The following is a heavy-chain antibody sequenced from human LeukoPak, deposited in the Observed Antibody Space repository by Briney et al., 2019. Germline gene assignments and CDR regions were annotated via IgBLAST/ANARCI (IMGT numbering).Heavy chain of an antibody. J-gene: IGHJ4*02. CDR2: IYPGDSDT. V-gene: IGHV5-51*01. CDR1: GYSFTSYW. D-gene: IGHD6-19*01. Sequence: GESLKISCKGSGYSFTSYWIGWVRQMPGKGLEWMGIIYPGDSDTRYSPSSQGQVTISADKSISTAYLQWSSLKASDTAMYYCARHSWTGYSSGWEPIDYWGQGTLVTVSS. CDR3: ARHSWTGYSSGWEPIDY.